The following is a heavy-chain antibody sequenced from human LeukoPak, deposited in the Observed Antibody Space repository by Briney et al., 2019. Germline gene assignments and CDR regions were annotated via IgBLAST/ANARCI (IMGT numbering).Heavy chain of an antibody. CDR3: ARIGIDNWNDAMVEDY. CDR1: GFTFSSYG. J-gene: IGHJ4*02. Sequence: GGSLRLSCAASGFTFSSYGMSWVRQAPGKGLEWVANIKQDGSEKYYVDSVKGRFTISRDNAKNSLYLQMNSLRAEDTAVYYCARIGIDNWNDAMVEDYWGQGTLVTVSS. CDR2: IKQDGSEK. V-gene: IGHV3-7*01. D-gene: IGHD1-20*01.